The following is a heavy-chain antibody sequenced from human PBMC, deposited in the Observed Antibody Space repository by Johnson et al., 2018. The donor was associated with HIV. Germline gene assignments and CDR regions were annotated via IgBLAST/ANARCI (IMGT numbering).Heavy chain of an antibody. CDR1: GFTFSSYG. Sequence: QVQLVESGGGLVKPGGPLRLSCAASGFTFSSYGMHWVRQAPGKGLEWVAVISYDGSNKYYADSVKGRFTISRDNSKNTLYLQMNSLRAEDTAVYYCAKVNRMEQWLAGGGAFDIWGQGTMVTVSS. J-gene: IGHJ3*02. CDR2: ISYDGSNK. CDR3: AKVNRMEQWLAGGGAFDI. V-gene: IGHV3-30*18. D-gene: IGHD6-19*01.